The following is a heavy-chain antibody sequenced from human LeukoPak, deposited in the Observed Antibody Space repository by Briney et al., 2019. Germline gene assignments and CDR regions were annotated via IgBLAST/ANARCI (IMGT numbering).Heavy chain of an antibody. J-gene: IGHJ5*01. V-gene: IGHV1-24*01. Sequence: GASVRVSCKVSGYTLTDLSMHWVRQAPGKGLEWMGGVEPEDGKAIYAQRIQGRVTMTEETSTDTAYMELSSLRSEDTAVYYCTTDILDYCDTSSCHKGNSGGQGTLVTVSS. CDR2: VEPEDGKA. CDR1: GYTLTDLS. D-gene: IGHD2-2*02. CDR3: TTDILDYCDTSSCHKGNS.